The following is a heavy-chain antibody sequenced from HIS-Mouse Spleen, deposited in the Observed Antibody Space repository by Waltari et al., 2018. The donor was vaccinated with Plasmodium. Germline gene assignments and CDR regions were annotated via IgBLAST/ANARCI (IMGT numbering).Heavy chain of an antibody. CDR1: GGSISSSSYY. CDR2: IYYSGST. CDR3: ARDRITGTSYFDY. V-gene: IGHV4-39*07. D-gene: IGHD1-7*01. J-gene: IGHJ4*02. Sequence: QLQLQESGPGLVQPSETLSLTCTVPGGSISSSSYYWGWIRQPPGKGLEWIGSIYYSGSTYYNPSLKSRVTISVDTSKNQFSLKLSSVTAADTAVYYCARDRITGTSYFDYWGQGTLVTVSS.